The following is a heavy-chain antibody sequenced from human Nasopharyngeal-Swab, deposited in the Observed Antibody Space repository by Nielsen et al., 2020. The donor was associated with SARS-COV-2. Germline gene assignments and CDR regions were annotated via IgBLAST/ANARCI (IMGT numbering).Heavy chain of an antibody. D-gene: IGHD6-13*01. CDR3: AYIAAAGRDDY. V-gene: IGHV1-2*02. Sequence: ASVKVSCKASGYTFTGYYMHWVRQAPGQGLEWMGWINPNSGGTNYAQKFQGRVTMTRDTSTSTVYMELSSLRSEDTAVYYCAYIAAAGRDDYWGQGTLVTVSS. CDR2: INPNSGGT. J-gene: IGHJ4*02. CDR1: GYTFTGYY.